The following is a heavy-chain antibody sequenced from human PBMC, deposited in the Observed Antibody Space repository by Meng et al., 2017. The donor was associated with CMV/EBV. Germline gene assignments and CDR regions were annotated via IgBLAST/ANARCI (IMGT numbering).Heavy chain of an antibody. CDR1: GGSISSYY. CDR2: IYTSGST. V-gene: IGHV4-4*07. CDR3: ARVLRWNGVIDY. D-gene: IGHD4-23*01. J-gene: IGHJ4*02. Sequence: QVQLQESGQGLVNTSETLSLTCTVSGGSISSYYWSWIRQPAGKGLEWIGRIYTSGSTNYNPSLKSRVTMSVDTSKNQFSLKLSSVTAADTAVYYCARVLRWNGVIDYWGQGTLVTVSS.